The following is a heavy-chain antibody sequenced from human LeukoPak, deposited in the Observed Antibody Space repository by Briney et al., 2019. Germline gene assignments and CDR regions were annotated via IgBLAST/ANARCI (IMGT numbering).Heavy chain of an antibody. CDR3: ARDYDYIWGSYFGY. Sequence: GGSLRLSCAASGFTVRNNYVSWVRQAPGKGLEWVSFIYSGGSTHYADSVKGRFTISRDNSKTTVYLQMNSLRAEGTAVYYCARDYDYIWGSYFGYWGQGTLVTVSS. J-gene: IGHJ4*02. CDR2: IYSGGST. D-gene: IGHD3-16*01. CDR1: GFTVRNNY. V-gene: IGHV3-53*01.